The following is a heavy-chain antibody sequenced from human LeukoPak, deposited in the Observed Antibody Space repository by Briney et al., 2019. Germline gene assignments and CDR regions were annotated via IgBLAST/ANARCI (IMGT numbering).Heavy chain of an antibody. V-gene: IGHV3-33*01. J-gene: IGHJ4*02. D-gene: IGHD3-22*01. Sequence: HPGGSLRLSCAAPGFAFSSYGMHWVRQAPGKGLEWVAVKWYDGSNRYYADSVKGRFTISRDNSKNTLYLQMNSLRAEDTAVYYCAREFYDSSGYPGYWGQGTLVTVSS. CDR3: AREFYDSSGYPGY. CDR1: GFAFSSYG. CDR2: KWYDGSNR.